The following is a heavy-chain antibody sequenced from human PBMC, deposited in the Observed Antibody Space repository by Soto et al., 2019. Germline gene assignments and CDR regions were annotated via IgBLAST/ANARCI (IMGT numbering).Heavy chain of an antibody. CDR2: INAGNGNT. V-gene: IGHV1-3*01. CDR3: AQYSSSSGGRFGH. D-gene: IGHD6-6*01. Sequence: QVQLVQSGAEVKKPGASVKVFCKASGYTFTSYAMHWVRQAPGQRLEWMGWINAGNGNTKYSQKFQGRVTITRDTSASTAYMELSSLRSEDTAVYYCAQYSSSSGGRFGHWGQGTLVTVSS. CDR1: GYTFTSYA. J-gene: IGHJ5*02.